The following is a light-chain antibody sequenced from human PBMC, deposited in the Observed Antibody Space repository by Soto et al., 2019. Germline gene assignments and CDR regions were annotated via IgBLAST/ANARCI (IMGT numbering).Light chain of an antibody. CDR3: QQRGSTPYA. V-gene: IGKV1-39*01. J-gene: IGKJ2*01. Sequence: DIQMTQAPSSLSASVGDRVTISCRASQSITNYLNWYQQKPGKAPKLLIYAASTLQTWVPSRFSGSGSGTGFALTISSLHPEDFETYYCQQRGSTPYAFGQGTKREIK. CDR2: AAS. CDR1: QSITNY.